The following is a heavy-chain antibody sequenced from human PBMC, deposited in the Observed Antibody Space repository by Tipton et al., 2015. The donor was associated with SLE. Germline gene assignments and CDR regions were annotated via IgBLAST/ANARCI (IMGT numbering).Heavy chain of an antibody. V-gene: IGHV4-34*01. CDR2: INHSGNT. D-gene: IGHD3-10*01. J-gene: IGHJ6*02. Sequence: TLSLTCAVYGGSFSGNYWSWIRQSPGKGLEWIGEINHSGNTNYSPSLESRGTISVDTSKHQFSLELTTVTAADTAVYFCARQRLRLLSPLDAWGQGTTVIVSS. CDR1: GGSFSGNY. CDR3: ARQRLRLLSPLDA.